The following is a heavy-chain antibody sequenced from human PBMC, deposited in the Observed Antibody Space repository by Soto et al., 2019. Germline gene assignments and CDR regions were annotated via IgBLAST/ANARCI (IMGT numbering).Heavy chain of an antibody. D-gene: IGHD6-6*01. V-gene: IGHV1-69*01. J-gene: IGHJ3*01. CDR2: IFPMYGTP. Sequence: QVLLVQSGAEVKKPGSSVKVSCKASGGAFSRYAISWVRQAPGQGLEWVGGIFPMYGTPVYAQKLQGRVTLTADEATTTAYMELSGLRYADTAFYYCARDSEYQILEFADLDLWGQGKVVTVSS. CDR1: GGAFSRYA. CDR3: ARDSEYQILEFADLDL.